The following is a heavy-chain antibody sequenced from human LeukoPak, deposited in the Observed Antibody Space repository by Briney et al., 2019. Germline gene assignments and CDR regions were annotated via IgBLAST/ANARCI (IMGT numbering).Heavy chain of an antibody. J-gene: IGHJ3*02. V-gene: IGHV1-2*02. Sequence: ASVKVSCKASGYKFTGYFMHWVRQAPGQGLEWMGWINPNSGGTNYAQKFQGRVTMTRDTSISTAYMELSRLRSDDTAVYYCARPIAGDYTDAFDIWGQVTMVTVSS. CDR3: ARPIAGDYTDAFDI. CDR1: GYKFTGYF. CDR2: INPNSGGT. D-gene: IGHD4-17*01.